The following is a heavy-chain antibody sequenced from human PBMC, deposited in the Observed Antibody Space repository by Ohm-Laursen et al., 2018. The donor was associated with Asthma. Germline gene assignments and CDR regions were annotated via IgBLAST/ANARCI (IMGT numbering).Heavy chain of an antibody. Sequence: SLRLSCAASGFTFSSYAMHWVRQAPGKGLEWVAVISYDGSNKYYADSVKGRFTISRDNSKNTLYLQMNSLRAEDTAVYYCAKDSYSSGCFDYWGQGTLVTVSS. V-gene: IGHV3-30-3*02. J-gene: IGHJ4*02. CDR2: ISYDGSNK. CDR1: GFTFSSYA. CDR3: AKDSYSSGCFDY. D-gene: IGHD6-19*01.